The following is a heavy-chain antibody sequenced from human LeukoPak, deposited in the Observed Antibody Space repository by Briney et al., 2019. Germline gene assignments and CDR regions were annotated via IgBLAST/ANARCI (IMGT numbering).Heavy chain of an antibody. CDR2: INGDGRNI. D-gene: IGHD3-9*01. CDR3: TRDLMDYDVSTGLHHYYMDV. J-gene: IGHJ6*02. V-gene: IGHV3-74*01. CDR1: GFTFSTYA. Sequence: GGSLRLSCAASGFTFSTYAMSWVRQDPRKGLVWVSRINGDGRNINYADSVRGRFTISRDNAKNTLYLQMNTLRVEDTAVYYCTRDLMDYDVSTGLHHYYMDVWGQGTTVTVSS.